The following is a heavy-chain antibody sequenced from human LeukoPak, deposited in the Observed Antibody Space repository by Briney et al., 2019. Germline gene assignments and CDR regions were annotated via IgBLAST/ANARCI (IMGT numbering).Heavy chain of an antibody. Sequence: GGSLRLSCAASGFTFSIYAMHWVRQAPGKGLEWVAVISYDRSNKYYADSVKGRFTISRDNSKNTLFLQMDSLRAEDTAVYYCARDGITVVRGVTLWGQGTLVTVSS. CDR3: ARDGITVVRGVTL. CDR2: ISYDRSNK. V-gene: IGHV3-30*04. CDR1: GFTFSIYA. J-gene: IGHJ4*02. D-gene: IGHD3-10*01.